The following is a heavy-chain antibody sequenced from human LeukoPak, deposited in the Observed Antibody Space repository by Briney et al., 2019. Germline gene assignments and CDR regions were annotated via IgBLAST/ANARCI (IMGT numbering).Heavy chain of an antibody. CDR3: ARDGLRNSFDP. Sequence: GASVKVSCKASGYTFTSYYMHWVRQAPGQGLEWMGIINPSGGSTSYAQKFQGRVTMTTDTSTSTAYMEPRSLRSDDTAVYYCARDGLRNSFDPWGQGTLVTVSS. D-gene: IGHD3-16*01. CDR1: GYTFTSYY. V-gene: IGHV1-46*01. CDR2: INPSGGST. J-gene: IGHJ5*02.